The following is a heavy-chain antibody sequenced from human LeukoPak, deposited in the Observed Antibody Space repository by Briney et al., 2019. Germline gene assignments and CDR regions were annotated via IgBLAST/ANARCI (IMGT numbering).Heavy chain of an antibody. Sequence: ASLKVSCKASGYTFTSYAMNWVRQAPGQGLEWMGWINTNTGNPTYAQCFTGRFVFSLDTSVSTAYLQISGLKAEDTAVYYCARVRYTWNDDLFYWGQGTLVTLSS. CDR3: ARVRYTWNDDLFY. J-gene: IGHJ4*02. D-gene: IGHD1-20*01. CDR1: GYTFTSYA. CDR2: INTNTGNP. V-gene: IGHV7-4-1*02.